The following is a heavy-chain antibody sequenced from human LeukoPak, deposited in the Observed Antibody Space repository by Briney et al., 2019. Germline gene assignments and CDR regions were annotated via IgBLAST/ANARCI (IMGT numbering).Heavy chain of an antibody. D-gene: IGHD2-8*01. CDR3: ARLKDNVTKLDY. CDR1: GFTSVRYW. CDR2: INQGGSRL. Sequence: GGSLRLSCAGSGFTSVRYWMSWVRQAPGKGLEWVASINQGGSRLHYLDSVTGRFIISRDDAQNSLFLQMTRLRVDDTAVYYCARLKDNVTKLDYWGQGTLVSVSS. J-gene: IGHJ4*02. V-gene: IGHV3-7*01.